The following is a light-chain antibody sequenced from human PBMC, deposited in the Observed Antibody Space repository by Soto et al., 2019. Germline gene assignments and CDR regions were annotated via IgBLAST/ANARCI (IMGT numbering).Light chain of an antibody. CDR3: QQRSDWRWT. J-gene: IGKJ1*01. V-gene: IGKV3D-20*02. Sequence: EVVLTQSPDTLSLSPGERATLSCRTSQSVSSSSLAWYQQKLGQAPRLLIYDASTRVAGIPDRFSGSGSGTDFTLTIDIVEPEDYAIYYCQQRSDWRWTFGQGTKVDIK. CDR2: DAS. CDR1: QSVSSSS.